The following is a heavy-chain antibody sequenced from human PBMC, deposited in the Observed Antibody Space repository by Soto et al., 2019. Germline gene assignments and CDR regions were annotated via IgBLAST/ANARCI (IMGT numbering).Heavy chain of an antibody. J-gene: IGHJ6*03. CDR2: TRNKANSYTT. D-gene: IGHD1-1*01. CDR1: GFTFSDHY. CDR3: ARVSWDWNPKSYYMDV. V-gene: IGHV3-72*01. Sequence: GGSLRLSCAASGFTFSDHYMDWVRQAPGKGLEWVGRTRNKANSYTTEYAASVKGRFTISRDDSKNSLYLQMNSLKTEDTAVYYCARVSWDWNPKSYYMDVWGKGTTVTVSS.